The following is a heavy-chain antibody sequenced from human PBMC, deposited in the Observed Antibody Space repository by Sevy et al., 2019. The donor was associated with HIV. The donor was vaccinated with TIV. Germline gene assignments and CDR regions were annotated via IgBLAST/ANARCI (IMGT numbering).Heavy chain of an antibody. J-gene: IGHJ4*02. CDR1: GFTFDDYA. Sequence: GGSLRLSCAASGFTFDDYAMHWVRQAPGKGLEWVSLISWDGGRTYYADSVKGRFTISRDNSKNSLYLQMNSLRAEDTALYYCAKAGGSDGYFDYWGQGTLVTVSS. CDR3: AKAGGSDGYFDY. D-gene: IGHD6-25*01. CDR2: ISWDGGRT. V-gene: IGHV3-43D*04.